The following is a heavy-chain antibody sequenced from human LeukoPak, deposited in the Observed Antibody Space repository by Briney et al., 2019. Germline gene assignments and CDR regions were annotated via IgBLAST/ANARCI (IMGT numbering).Heavy chain of an antibody. CDR1: GGSISSGSYY. Sequence: SETLSLTCTVSGGSISSGSYYWSWIRQPAGKGLEWIGRIYTSGSTNYNPSLKSRFTISVDTSKNQFSLKLSSVTAADTAVYYCASQYSSSHPAPFDYWGQGTLVTVSS. CDR2: IYTSGST. CDR3: ASQYSSSHPAPFDY. V-gene: IGHV4-61*02. D-gene: IGHD6-6*01. J-gene: IGHJ4*02.